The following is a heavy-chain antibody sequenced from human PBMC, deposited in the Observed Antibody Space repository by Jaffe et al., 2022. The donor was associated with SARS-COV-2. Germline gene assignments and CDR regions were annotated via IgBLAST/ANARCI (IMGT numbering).Heavy chain of an antibody. Sequence: QVQLQESGPGLVKPSQTLSLTCTVSGGSISSGSYYWSWIRQPAGKGLEWIGRIYTSGSTNYNPSLKSRVTISVDTSKNQFSLKLSSVTAADTAVYYCARDVVGFGSWYEFDPWGQGTLVTVSS. V-gene: IGHV4-61*02. CDR2: IYTSGST. CDR3: ARDVVGFGSWYEFDP. CDR1: GGSISSGSYY. D-gene: IGHD6-13*01. J-gene: IGHJ5*02.